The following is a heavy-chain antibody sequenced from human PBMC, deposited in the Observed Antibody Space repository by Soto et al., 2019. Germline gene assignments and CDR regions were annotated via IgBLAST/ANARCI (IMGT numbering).Heavy chain of an antibody. J-gene: IGHJ6*02. CDR2: IFYDGSHK. V-gene: IGHV3-33*01. Sequence: QVQLEESGGGVVQPGRSLRLSCTASGFAFSDYGMHWVRQAPGKGLEWVAIIFYDGSHKYYADSVKGRFTISRDNSRNTVELQMNSLRAEDTATYFRARRRATVTTPWFYHGMDVWCRGTTVTVSS. CDR3: ARRRATVTTPWFYHGMDV. D-gene: IGHD4-17*01. CDR1: GFAFSDYG.